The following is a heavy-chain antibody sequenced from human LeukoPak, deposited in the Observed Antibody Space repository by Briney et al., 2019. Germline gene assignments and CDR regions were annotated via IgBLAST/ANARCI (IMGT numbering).Heavy chain of an antibody. D-gene: IGHD6-25*01. CDR3: ARESSESFDI. J-gene: IGHJ3*02. V-gene: IGHV3-21*01. Sequence: GSLRLSCAASGFTFSSYSMNWVRQAPGKGLEWVSSIGSRSTSIYYADSVKGRFTISRDNAKNSLYLQMNSLRAEDTAVYYCARESSESFDIWGQGTMVTVSS. CDR1: GFTFSSYS. CDR2: IGSRSTSI.